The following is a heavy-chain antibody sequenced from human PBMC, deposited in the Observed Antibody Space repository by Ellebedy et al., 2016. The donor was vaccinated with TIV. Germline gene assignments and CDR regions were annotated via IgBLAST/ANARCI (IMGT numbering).Heavy chain of an antibody. CDR2: AYHSGST. D-gene: IGHD2/OR15-2a*01. CDR3: ARVGTELVTVEEYYYYMDV. J-gene: IGHJ6*03. V-gene: IGHV4-59*01. CDR1: DGSIRPYY. Sequence: SETLSLTCVVSDGSIRPYYWTWIRQPPGWGLEWIGYAYHSGSTDYNPSLESRVTISVDTSKNQISLRLTSVTAADTAVYYCARVGTELVTVEEYYYYMDVWGKGTTVTVSS.